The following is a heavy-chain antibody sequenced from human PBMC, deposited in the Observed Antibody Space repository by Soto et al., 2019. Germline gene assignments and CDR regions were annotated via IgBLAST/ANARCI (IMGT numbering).Heavy chain of an antibody. J-gene: IGHJ5*02. D-gene: IGHD4-17*01. CDR3: ARANGFYGDWFDP. Sequence: QVQLQESGPGLVKASQTLSLTCTVSGASISSGDYYWSWIRQPPGQGLEWLGYMYRTGNTFYNPSLKSRLTISVDRSKNRFCLKLSSVTATDTAVYYCARANGFYGDWFDPWGQGALVTVSS. V-gene: IGHV4-30-4*01. CDR1: GASISSGDYY. CDR2: MYRTGNT.